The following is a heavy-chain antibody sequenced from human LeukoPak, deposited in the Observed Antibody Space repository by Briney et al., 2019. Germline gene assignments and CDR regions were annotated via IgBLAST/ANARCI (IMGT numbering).Heavy chain of an antibody. Sequence: PSETLSLTCTVSGGSISSYYWSWIRQPAGKGLEWIGRIYTSGSTNYNPSLKSRVTMSVDTSKNQFPLKLSSVTAADTAVYYCARGRCSGGSCYWFGFDYWGQGTLVTVSS. D-gene: IGHD2-15*01. CDR1: GGSISSYY. V-gene: IGHV4-4*07. CDR3: ARGRCSGGSCYWFGFDY. CDR2: IYTSGST. J-gene: IGHJ4*02.